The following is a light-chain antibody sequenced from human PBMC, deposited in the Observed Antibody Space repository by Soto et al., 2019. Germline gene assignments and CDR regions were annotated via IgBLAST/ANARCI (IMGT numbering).Light chain of an antibody. V-gene: IGLV2-14*01. J-gene: IGLJ2*01. CDR1: SSDVGGYNY. CDR2: DVS. Sequence: QSALTQPASVPGSPGQSITISCTGTSSDVGGYNYVSWYQQHPGKAPKLMIYDVSNRPSGVSNRFSGSKSGNTASLTISGLQAEDEADYYCSSYTSSSTLRVFGGGTKVTVL. CDR3: SSYTSSSTLRV.